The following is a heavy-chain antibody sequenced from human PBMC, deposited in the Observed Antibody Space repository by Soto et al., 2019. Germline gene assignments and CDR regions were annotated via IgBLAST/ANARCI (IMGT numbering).Heavy chain of an antibody. CDR1: GGSISSSSYY. J-gene: IGHJ4*02. Sequence: QLQLQESGPGLVKPSETLSLTCTVSGGSISSSSYYWGWIRQPPGKGLEWIGSIYYSGSTYYNPSLKSRVTISVDTSNNQFSLKLSSVTAADTAVYYCARQNNYYDSSGYPQDQKKSRPDYWGQGTLVTVSS. D-gene: IGHD3-22*01. CDR2: IYYSGST. CDR3: ARQNNYYDSSGYPQDQKKSRPDY. V-gene: IGHV4-39*01.